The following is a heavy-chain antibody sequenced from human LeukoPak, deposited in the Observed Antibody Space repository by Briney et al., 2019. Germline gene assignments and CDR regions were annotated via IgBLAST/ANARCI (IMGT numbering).Heavy chain of an antibody. CDR1: GFPFSNYA. Sequence: GGSLRLSCAASGFPFSNYAMSWVRQAPGKGLEWVAAINNDGRSTYYADSVKGRFTISRDNSKNTLYLQMNSLRADDSAVYFCAKGREWLFSYFDFWGQGTLVTVSS. CDR2: INNDGRST. CDR3: AKGREWLFSYFDF. V-gene: IGHV3-23*01. J-gene: IGHJ4*02. D-gene: IGHD3-10*01.